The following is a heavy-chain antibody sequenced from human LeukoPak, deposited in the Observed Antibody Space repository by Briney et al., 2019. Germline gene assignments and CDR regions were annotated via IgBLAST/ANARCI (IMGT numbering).Heavy chain of an antibody. V-gene: IGHV4-34*01. CDR3: ARPKTVAAALID. Sequence: PSETLSLTCAVYGGSFSGYYWSWIRQSPGKGLEWIGEISHGGNTNYNPSLKNRVTISVDTPKNQFSLKLSSVTAADTAVYYCARPKTVAAALIDWGQGTLVTVSS. CDR2: ISHGGNT. CDR1: GGSFSGYY. D-gene: IGHD6-13*01. J-gene: IGHJ4*02.